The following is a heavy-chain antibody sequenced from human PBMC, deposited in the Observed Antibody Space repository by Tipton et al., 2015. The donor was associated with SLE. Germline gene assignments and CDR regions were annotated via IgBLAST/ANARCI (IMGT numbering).Heavy chain of an antibody. Sequence: TLSLTCAVSGGSISSGGYSWSWIRQPPGKGLEWIGYIYHSGSTYYNPSLKSRVTISVDRSKNQFSLKLSSVTAADTAVYYCARAGYTSGWTEFYFDYWGQGTLVTVSS. J-gene: IGHJ4*02. CDR1: GGSISSGGYS. CDR2: IYHSGST. CDR3: ARAGYTSGWTEFYFDY. D-gene: IGHD6-19*01. V-gene: IGHV4-30-2*01.